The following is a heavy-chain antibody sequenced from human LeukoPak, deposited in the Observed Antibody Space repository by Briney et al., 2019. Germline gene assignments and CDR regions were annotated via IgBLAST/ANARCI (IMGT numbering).Heavy chain of an antibody. CDR2: IYSGGGT. V-gene: IGHV3-66*02. J-gene: IGHJ4*02. CDR3: ARGIAAAGLNY. D-gene: IGHD6-13*01. Sequence: PGGSLRLSCAASGFTVSSNYMSWVRQAPGKGLEWVSVIYSGGGTYYADSVKGRFIISRDDSKSTVYLQMNSLRVDDTAMYYCARGIAAAGLNYWGQGTLVTVSS. CDR1: GFTVSSNY.